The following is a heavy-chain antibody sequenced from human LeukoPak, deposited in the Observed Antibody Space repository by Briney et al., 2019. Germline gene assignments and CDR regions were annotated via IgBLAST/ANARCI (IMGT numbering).Heavy chain of an antibody. CDR3: ASLTATAMVMSGWFDP. Sequence: SETLSLTCTVSGGSLSSYYWSWIRQPAGKGLEWIGRIYTSGSTNYNPSLKSRVTMSVDTSKYQFSLKLSSVTVAATAVDDRASLTATAMVMSGWFDPWGQGTLVTVSS. J-gene: IGHJ5*02. V-gene: IGHV4-4*07. D-gene: IGHD5-18*01. CDR1: GGSLSSYY. CDR2: IYTSGST.